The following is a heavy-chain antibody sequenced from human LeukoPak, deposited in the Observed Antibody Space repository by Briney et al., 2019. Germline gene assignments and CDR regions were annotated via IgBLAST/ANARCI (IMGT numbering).Heavy chain of an antibody. J-gene: IGHJ4*02. Sequence: GGSLRLSCGASGFTFSGHGMRWVRQAPGKGLEWVSGISGSGGSTFYADSVKGRFTIPRDNSKNTLYLQMDSLRVEDTAVYYCAKDYCSSTTCFFENWGQGTLVTVSS. CDR1: GFTFSGHG. D-gene: IGHD2-2*01. CDR3: AKDYCSSTTCFFEN. V-gene: IGHV3-23*01. CDR2: ISGSGGST.